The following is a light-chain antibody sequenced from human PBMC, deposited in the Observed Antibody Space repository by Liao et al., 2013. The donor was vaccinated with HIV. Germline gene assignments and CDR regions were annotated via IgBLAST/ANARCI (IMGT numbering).Light chain of an antibody. Sequence: SYELTQPPSVSVSPGQTASITCSGDNLGDKYACWYQQKSGQAPVLVVYHDNDRPSGIPDRFSGSSSGNTATLTINRVEAGDEADYFCQVWDSSRDHRVFGEGTSLTVL. CDR2: HDN. CDR1: NLGDKY. CDR3: QVWDSSRDHRV. V-gene: IGLV3-1*01. J-gene: IGLJ3*02.